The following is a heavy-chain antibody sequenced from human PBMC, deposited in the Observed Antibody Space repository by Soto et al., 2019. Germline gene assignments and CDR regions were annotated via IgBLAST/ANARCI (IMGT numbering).Heavy chain of an antibody. J-gene: IGHJ4*02. CDR2: ISSSSSTI. D-gene: IGHD6-19*01. CDR3: ARDQSIAVADYAPDY. V-gene: IGHV3-48*01. CDR1: GFTFSIYS. Sequence: PGGSLRLSCAASGFTFSIYSMNWVRQAPGKGLEWVSYISSSSSTIYYADSVKGRFTISRDNAKNSLYLQMNSLRAEDTAVYYCARDQSIAVADYAPDYWGQGTLVTVSS.